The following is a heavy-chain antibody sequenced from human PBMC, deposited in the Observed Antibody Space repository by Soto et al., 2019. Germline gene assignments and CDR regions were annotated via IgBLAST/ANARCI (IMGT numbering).Heavy chain of an antibody. CDR3: ARADELELPFDY. CDR2: SIPIFGTA. V-gene: IGHV1-69*13. CDR1: GGTFSSYA. D-gene: IGHD1-7*01. J-gene: IGHJ4*02. Sequence: ASVKVSCKASGGTFSSYAISWVRQAPGQGLEWMGGSIPIFGTANYAQKFQGRVTITADESTSTAYMELSSLRSEDTAVYYCARADELELPFDYWGQGTLVTVSS.